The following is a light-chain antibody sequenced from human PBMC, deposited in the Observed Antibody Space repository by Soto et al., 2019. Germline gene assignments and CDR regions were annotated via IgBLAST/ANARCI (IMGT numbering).Light chain of an antibody. V-gene: IGKV1-39*01. CDR1: QRISSY. CDR2: AVS. CDR3: QQSYSAPRT. J-gene: IGKJ1*01. Sequence: DIQMTQSPSSLSASVGDRVTITCRASQRISSYLNWYQQKPGKAPKIPIYAVSNLQSGVPSRFSGSGSGTDFTLTISSLQPEDFATYYCQQSYSAPRTFGQGTKVEIK.